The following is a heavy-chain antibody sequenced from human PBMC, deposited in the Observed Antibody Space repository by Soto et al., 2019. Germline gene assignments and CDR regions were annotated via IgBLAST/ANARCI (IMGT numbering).Heavy chain of an antibody. V-gene: IGHV1-2*02. J-gene: IGHJ5*02. CDR2: LDPNTGRT. Sequence: QVHLVQSGAEVKSPGASVKVSCKAAGYSFSAYYLHWVRHAPGQGLEWMGWLDPNTGRTNYAQKFKGRVTMTSDTSISTAYMELSRLTSDDSAVYYCGRDGLEILSPDLGHWIDPWGQGTLVSVST. CDR1: GYSFSAYY. D-gene: IGHD3-3*01. CDR3: GRDGLEILSPDLGHWIDP.